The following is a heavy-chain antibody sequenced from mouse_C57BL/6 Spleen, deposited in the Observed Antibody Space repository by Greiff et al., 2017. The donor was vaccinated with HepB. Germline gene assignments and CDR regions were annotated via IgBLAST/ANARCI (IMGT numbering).Heavy chain of an antibody. CDR2: IDPETGGT. CDR3: ARNYGWYFDV. J-gene: IGHJ1*03. Sequence: QVQLQQSGAELVRPGASVTLSCKASGYTFTDYEMHWVKQTPVHGLEWIGAIDPETGGTAYNQKFKGKAILTADKSSSTAYMQLSSLTSEDSAVYYCARNYGWYFDVWGTGTTVTVSS. CDR1: GYTFTDYE. D-gene: IGHD1-1*01. V-gene: IGHV1-15*01.